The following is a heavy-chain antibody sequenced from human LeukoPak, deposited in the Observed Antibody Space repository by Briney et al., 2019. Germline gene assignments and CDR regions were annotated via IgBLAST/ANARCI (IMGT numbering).Heavy chain of an antibody. CDR3: ARDPWSSSGYFQP. CDR1: GFTFCGYS. CDR2: ISTSSSYI. D-gene: IGHD6-19*01. V-gene: IGHV3-21*01. Sequence: PGGSLRLSCAASGFTFCGYSMNWVPQAPGEGVEWVSLISTSSSYIYYADSVKGRFTISRDNAKNSLYLQMTTLRAEDTAVYYCARDPWSSSGYFQPWGQGNLVTVSS. J-gene: IGHJ1*01.